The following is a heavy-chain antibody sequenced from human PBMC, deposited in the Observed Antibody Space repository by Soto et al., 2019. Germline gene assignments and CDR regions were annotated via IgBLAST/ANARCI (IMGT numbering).Heavy chain of an antibody. CDR2: IYHSGTA. CDR1: GDSISNNNC. Sequence: SETLSLTCAVSGDSISNNNCWNWVRQPPGKGLEWIGEIYHSGTANYNPSLKSRVTISLDKSNNQFSLTLNSVTAADTAVYYCARRRITTFGVVITGYGMDVWGQGTTVTVSS. J-gene: IGHJ6*02. D-gene: IGHD3-3*01. V-gene: IGHV4-4*02. CDR3: ARRRITTFGVVITGYGMDV.